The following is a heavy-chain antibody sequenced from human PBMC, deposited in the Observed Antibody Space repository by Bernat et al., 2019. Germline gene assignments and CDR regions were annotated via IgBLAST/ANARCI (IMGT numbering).Heavy chain of an antibody. CDR1: GYSFTSYW. CDR2: IYPGDSDT. J-gene: IGHJ4*02. Sequence: EVQLVQSGAELKKPGESLKISCKGSGYSFTSYWIGWVRQMPGKGLEWMGIIYPGDSDTTYSPSFQGQVTISVDKSISTAYLQWSSLKASDTAMYYCVSLERWGRGFWTGSYTHFDFWGQGTLVTVSS. D-gene: IGHD3/OR15-3a*01. V-gene: IGHV5-51*01. CDR3: VSLERWGRGFWTGSYTHFDF.